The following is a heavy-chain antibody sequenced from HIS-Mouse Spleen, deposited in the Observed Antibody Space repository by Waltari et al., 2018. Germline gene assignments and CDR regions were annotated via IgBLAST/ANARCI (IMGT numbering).Heavy chain of an antibody. V-gene: IGHV3-23*01. CDR2: ISGSGGST. CDR3: AKVSMDSSGYFDAFDI. Sequence: EVQLLESGGGLVQPGGSLRLSCAASGFTFSSYAMSWVRQAPGRGLEWVSAISGSGGSTYYADSVKGRFTISRDNSKNTLYLQMNSLRAEDTAVYYCAKVSMDSSGYFDAFDIWGQGTMVTVSS. CDR1: GFTFSSYA. J-gene: IGHJ3*02. D-gene: IGHD3-22*01.